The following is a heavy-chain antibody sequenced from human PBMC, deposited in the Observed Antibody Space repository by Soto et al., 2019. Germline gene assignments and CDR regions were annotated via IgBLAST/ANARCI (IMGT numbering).Heavy chain of an antibody. CDR2: IIKDGSEK. Sequence: GGSLRLSCAGSGFTFNTYWMTWVRQAPGKGLEWVANIIKDGSEKSYVDSVKGRFTISRDNAKNSLYLEMNRLRDEDTAVYYCARDWGGLGYWGQGTLVTVSS. CDR1: GFTFNTYW. D-gene: IGHD3-10*01. CDR3: ARDWGGLGY. V-gene: IGHV3-7*03. J-gene: IGHJ4*02.